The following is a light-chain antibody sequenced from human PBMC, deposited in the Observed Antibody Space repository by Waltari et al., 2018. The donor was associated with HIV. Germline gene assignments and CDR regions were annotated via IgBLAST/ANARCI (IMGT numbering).Light chain of an antibody. Sequence: EIVLTQSPGTLSLSPGERATLSCRASQSVRSASLAWYQQKPGQAPRLRIYGASSRAPGIPDRFSGSGAVTDFILTISSLEPEDCAVYYCQQYAASPLTFGGGTKVEIK. J-gene: IGKJ4*01. CDR3: QQYAASPLT. V-gene: IGKV3-20*01. CDR2: GAS. CDR1: QSVRSAS.